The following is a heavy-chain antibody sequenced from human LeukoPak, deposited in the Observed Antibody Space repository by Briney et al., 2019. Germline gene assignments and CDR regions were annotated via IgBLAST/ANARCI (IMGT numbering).Heavy chain of an antibody. CDR3: AKGSDIVVVVAATEEYYFDY. CDR2: ISGSGGST. Sequence: GGSLILSCAASGFPFSSYAMSWVRPAPGKGLEWVSAISGSGGSTYYADSVKGRFTISRDNSKNTLYLQMNSLRAEDTAVYYCAKGSDIVVVVAATEEYYFDYWGQGTLVTVSS. CDR1: GFPFSSYA. J-gene: IGHJ4*02. D-gene: IGHD2-15*01. V-gene: IGHV3-23*01.